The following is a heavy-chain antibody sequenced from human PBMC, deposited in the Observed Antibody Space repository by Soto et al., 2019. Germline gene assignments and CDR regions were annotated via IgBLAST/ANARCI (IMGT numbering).Heavy chain of an antibody. Sequence: GGSLRLSCAASGFTFSSYWMSWVRQAPGKGLEWVANIKQDGSEKYYVDSVKGRFTISRDNAKNSLYLQMNSLRAEDTAVYYCARRRNYDILTGYYYYYYYYYMDVWGKGTTVTVSS. CDR2: IKQDGSEK. D-gene: IGHD3-9*01. V-gene: IGHV3-7*01. CDR1: GFTFSSYW. J-gene: IGHJ6*03. CDR3: ARRRNYDILTGYYYYYYYYYMDV.